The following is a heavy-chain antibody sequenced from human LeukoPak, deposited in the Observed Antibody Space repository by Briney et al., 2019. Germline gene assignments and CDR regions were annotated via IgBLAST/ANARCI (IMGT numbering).Heavy chain of an antibody. CDR3: ARGLAWSRVDV. V-gene: IGHV1-8*01. J-gene: IGHJ6*02. D-gene: IGHD2-15*01. Sequence: ASVKVSCKASGYTFTSYDINWVRQATGQGLEWMGWMNPNSGNTGYAQKFEGRVTMTRNSSISTAYMELSSLRSEDTAVYYCARGLAWSRVDVWGQGTPVTVSS. CDR1: GYTFTSYD. CDR2: MNPNSGNT.